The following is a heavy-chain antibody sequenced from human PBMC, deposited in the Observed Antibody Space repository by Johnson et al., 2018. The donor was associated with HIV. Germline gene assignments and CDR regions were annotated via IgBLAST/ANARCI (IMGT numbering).Heavy chain of an antibody. V-gene: IGHV3-11*04. CDR1: GFTFSDYY. J-gene: IGHJ3*01. CDR2: ISRSGSTI. CDR3: AKDQEGSAFDV. Sequence: QVQLVEYGGGLVKPGGSLRLSCAASGFTFSDYYMSWIRQAPGKGPEWLSYISRSGSTIYYADSVKGRFTISRDNSKNTLYLQMNSLRAEDTAVYYCAKDQEGSAFDVWGQGTLVTVSS. D-gene: IGHD1-26*01.